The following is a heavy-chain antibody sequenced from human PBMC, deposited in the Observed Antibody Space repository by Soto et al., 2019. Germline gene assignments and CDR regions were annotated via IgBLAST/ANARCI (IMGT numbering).Heavy chain of an antibody. D-gene: IGHD5-18*01. V-gene: IGHV3-30*18. J-gene: IGHJ4*02. CDR3: AKDLRGYSYGYLFY. CDR2: ISYDGSKK. Sequence: GGSLRLSCAASGYTFSSYGMHWVRQAPGKGLEWVAVISYDGSKKYYVDSVKGRFTISRDNSKNTLYLQMNSLRAEDTAVYYCAKDLRGYSYGYLFYWGQGTLVTVSS. CDR1: GYTFSSYG.